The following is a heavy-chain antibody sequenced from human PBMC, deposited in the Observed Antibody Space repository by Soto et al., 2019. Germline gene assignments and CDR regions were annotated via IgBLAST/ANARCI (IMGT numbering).Heavy chain of an antibody. CDR2: INAGNGNT. CDR1: GYTFTGYA. V-gene: IGHV1-3*01. J-gene: IGHJ4*02. Sequence: ASVKVSCKASGYTFTGYAMHWVRQAPGQRLEWMGWINAGNGNTKYSQKFQGRVTITRDTSASTAYMELSSLRSEDTAVYYCARLEEMATIYFDYWGQGTLVTVSS. CDR3: ARLEEMATIYFDY. D-gene: IGHD5-12*01.